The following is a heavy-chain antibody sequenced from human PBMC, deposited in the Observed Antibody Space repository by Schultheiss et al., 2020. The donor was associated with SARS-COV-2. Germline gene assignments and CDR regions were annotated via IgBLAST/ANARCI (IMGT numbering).Heavy chain of an antibody. CDR2: IYYSGST. V-gene: IGHV4-61*01. D-gene: IGHD6-19*01. CDR3: ARGGWYYYYGMDV. J-gene: IGHJ6*02. CDR1: GGSVSSGSYY. Sequence: SETLSLTCTVSGGSVSSGSYYWSWIRQPPGKGLEWIGYIYYSGSTNYNPSLKSRVTISVDTSKNQFSLKLSSVTAADTAVYYCARGGWYYYYGMDVWGQGTTVTVSS.